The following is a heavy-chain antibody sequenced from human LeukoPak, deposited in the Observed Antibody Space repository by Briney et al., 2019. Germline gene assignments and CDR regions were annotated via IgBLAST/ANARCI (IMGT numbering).Heavy chain of an antibody. Sequence: PGGSLRLSCAASGITFSSYAMSWVRQAPGKGLEWVSTISASANSPYYADSVRGRFTISRDNAKNSLYLQMNSLRAEDTALYYCAKDMTVDYAGPGDYWGQGTLVTVSS. J-gene: IGHJ4*02. CDR1: GITFSSYA. CDR2: ISASANSP. V-gene: IGHV3-23*01. CDR3: AKDMTVDYAGPGDY. D-gene: IGHD4-23*01.